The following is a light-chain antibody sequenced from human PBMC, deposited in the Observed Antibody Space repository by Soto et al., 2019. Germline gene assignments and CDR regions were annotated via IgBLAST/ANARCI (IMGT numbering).Light chain of an antibody. V-gene: IGKV3-15*01. J-gene: IGKJ1*01. CDR2: GAS. CDR3: QQYNNWPPWT. Sequence: EIVMTQSPATLSVSPGERATLSCRASQSVSSNLAWYQQKPGQAPRLLIYGASTRATGIPDRFSGSGSRTEFTLTISSLQSEDFAVYYCQQYNNWPPWTFGQGTKVEIK. CDR1: QSVSSN.